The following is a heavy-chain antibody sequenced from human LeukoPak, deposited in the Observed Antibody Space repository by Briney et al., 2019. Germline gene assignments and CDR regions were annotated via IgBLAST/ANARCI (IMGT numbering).Heavy chain of an antibody. Sequence: GGSLRLSCAASGFTFSDYYMTWLRQAPGKGLEWLSYISNSGSTVFYADSVKGRFTVSRDNAKRSLYLQIESLRDDDTAVYHCALGTINKDFYFGMDVWGQGTTVTVSS. J-gene: IGHJ6*02. CDR1: GFTFSDYY. V-gene: IGHV3-11*01. D-gene: IGHD2-8*01. CDR3: ALGTINKDFYFGMDV. CDR2: ISNSGSTV.